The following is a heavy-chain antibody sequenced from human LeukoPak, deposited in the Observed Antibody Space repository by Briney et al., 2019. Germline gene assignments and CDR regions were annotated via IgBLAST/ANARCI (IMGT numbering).Heavy chain of an antibody. Sequence: ASVKVSCKASGYTFTGYYMHWVRQAPGQGLEWMGWINPNSGGTNYAQKFQGRVTMTRDTSISTAYMELSRLRSDDTAVYYCARAFDWTYYDSSGYRDEKDYFQYWGQGTLVIVSS. CDR3: ARAFDWTYYDSSGYRDEKDYFQY. CDR2: INPNSGGT. D-gene: IGHD3-22*01. CDR1: GYTFTGYY. V-gene: IGHV1-2*02. J-gene: IGHJ1*01.